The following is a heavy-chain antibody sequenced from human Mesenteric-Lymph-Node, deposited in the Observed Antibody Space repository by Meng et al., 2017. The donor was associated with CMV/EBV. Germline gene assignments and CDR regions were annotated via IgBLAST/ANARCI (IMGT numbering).Heavy chain of an antibody. Sequence: SVKVSCKASGYTFTSYYMHWVRQAPGQGLEWMGQILPMFGTSDYAQRFQGRVTISTDESTSTAYMELSSLRSEDTAMYYCAREGPLAIFGVVVSHDALDTWGQGTVVTVSS. CDR2: ILPMFGTS. CDR3: AREGPLAIFGVVVSHDALDT. CDR1: GYTFTSYY. V-gene: IGHV1-69*05. J-gene: IGHJ3*02. D-gene: IGHD3-3*01.